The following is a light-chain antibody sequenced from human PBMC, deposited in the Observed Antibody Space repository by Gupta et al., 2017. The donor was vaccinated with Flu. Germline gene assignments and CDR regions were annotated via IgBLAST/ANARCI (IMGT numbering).Light chain of an antibody. CDR1: SSDVGGYSY. Sequence: SALPQPAPLPGSPLRSFTISCTGTSSDVGGYSYVSWYQQHPGKAHNLMIYEVSNRPSGVSNRFSVSKSGNTASLTISVLQAEDEADYYCSSYTSSTFYVFGTGTKVTVL. J-gene: IGLJ1*01. CDR2: EVS. V-gene: IGLV2-14*01. CDR3: SSYTSSTFYV.